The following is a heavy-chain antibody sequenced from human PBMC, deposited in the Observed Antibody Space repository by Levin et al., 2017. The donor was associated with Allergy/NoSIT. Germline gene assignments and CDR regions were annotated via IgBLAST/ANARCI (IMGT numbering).Heavy chain of an antibody. J-gene: IGHJ4*02. V-gene: IGHV3-30*18. CDR3: AKPLGGSYGLFDY. CDR2: ISYDGSNK. D-gene: IGHD1-26*01. Sequence: GESLKISCAASGFTFSSYGMHWVRQAPGKGLEWVAVISYDGSNKYYADSVKGRFTISRDNSKNTLYLQMNSLRAEDTAVYYCAKPLGGSYGLFDYWGQGTLVTVSS. CDR1: GFTFSSYG.